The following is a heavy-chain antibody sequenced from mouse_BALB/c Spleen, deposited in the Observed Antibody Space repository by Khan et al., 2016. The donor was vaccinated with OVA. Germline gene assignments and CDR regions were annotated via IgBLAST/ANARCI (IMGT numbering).Heavy chain of an antibody. Sequence: QVQLQQPGAELVRPGASVTLSCKASGYTFADYEMHWVKQTPVHGLEWIGAIDPETDSTAYNQKFKGKATLTADKSSNTVYMELRSLTSEDSAVYYCTRGSPYSMDYWDQGTSVTVSS. CDR3: TRGSPYSMDY. CDR2: IDPETDST. CDR1: GYTFADYE. V-gene: IGHV1-15*01. D-gene: IGHD1-1*01. J-gene: IGHJ4*01.